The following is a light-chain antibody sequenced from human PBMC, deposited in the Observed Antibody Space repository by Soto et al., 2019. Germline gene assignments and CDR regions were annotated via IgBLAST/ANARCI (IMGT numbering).Light chain of an antibody. CDR1: HNIDNL. CDR2: RAS. CDR3: QQYNGE. V-gene: IGKV1-5*03. Sequence: DIQMTQSPSTLSASVGARVTITCRASHNIDNLLAWYQHKPGEAPNLLIYRASSLQTGVPSRFSGRGFGTEFTLTISSLQPDDFAFYYCQQYNGEFGQGTRL. J-gene: IGKJ5*01.